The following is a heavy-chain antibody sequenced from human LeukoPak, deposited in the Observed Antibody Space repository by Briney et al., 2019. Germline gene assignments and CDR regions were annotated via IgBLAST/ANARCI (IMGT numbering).Heavy chain of an antibody. CDR3: ARPKYCSSTSCGWFDP. CDR2: ISAYNGNI. CDR1: GGTFSSYA. V-gene: IGHV1-18*01. Sequence: ASVKVSCKASGGTFSSYAISWVRQAPGQGLEWMGWISAYNGNINYAQKLQGRVTMTTDTSTSTAYMELRSLRSDDTAVYYCARPKYCSSTSCGWFDPWGQGTLVTVSS. D-gene: IGHD2-2*01. J-gene: IGHJ5*02.